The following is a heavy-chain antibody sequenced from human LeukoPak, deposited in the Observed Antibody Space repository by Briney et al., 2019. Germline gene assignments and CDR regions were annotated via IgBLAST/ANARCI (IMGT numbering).Heavy chain of an antibody. CDR3: ARGPPVIAARSEYFQH. Sequence: GASVKVSCKASGGTFSSYAISWVRQAPGQGLEWMGRIIPILGIANYAQKFQGRVTITADKSTSTAYMELSSLRSEDTAVYYCARGPPVIAARSEYFQHWGQGTLVTVSS. CDR1: GGTFSSYA. V-gene: IGHV1-69*04. J-gene: IGHJ1*01. CDR2: IIPILGIA. D-gene: IGHD6-6*01.